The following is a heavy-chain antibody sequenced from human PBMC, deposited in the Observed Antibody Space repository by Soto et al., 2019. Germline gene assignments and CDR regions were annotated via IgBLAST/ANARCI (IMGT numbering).Heavy chain of an antibody. D-gene: IGHD3-9*01. CDR3: ARQGGYDILTGYYKGMDV. J-gene: IGHJ6*02. CDR1: GYSFTSYW. V-gene: IGHV5-51*01. Sequence: GESLKISCKGSGYSFTSYWIGWVRQMPGKGLEWMGIIYPGDSDTRYSPSFQGQVTISADKSISTAYLQWSSLKASDTAMYYCARQGGYDILTGYYKGMDVWGQGTTVTVSS. CDR2: IYPGDSDT.